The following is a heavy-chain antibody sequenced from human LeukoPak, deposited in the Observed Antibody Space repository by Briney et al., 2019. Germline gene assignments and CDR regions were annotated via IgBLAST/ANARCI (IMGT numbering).Heavy chain of an antibody. J-gene: IGHJ4*02. D-gene: IGHD1-26*01. Sequence: GGSLRLSCAASGVTCSSDAMSWVRQAPGQGLERVSAISGSGGSTYYADSVKGRFTISRDNSKNTLYLQMNSLRAEDTAVYYCAKGPSGSYLDHFDYWGQGTLVTVSS. CDR2: ISGSGGST. CDR1: GVTCSSDA. V-gene: IGHV3-23*01. CDR3: AKGPSGSYLDHFDY.